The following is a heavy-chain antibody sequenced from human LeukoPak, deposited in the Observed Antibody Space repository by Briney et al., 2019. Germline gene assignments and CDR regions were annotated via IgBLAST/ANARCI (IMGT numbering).Heavy chain of an antibody. CDR3: AKDLYDAFDI. Sequence: PGGSLRLSCAASGFTFDDYAMHWVRQAPGKGLEWFSGISWNSGSIGYADSVKGRFTISRGNAKNSLYLQMNSLRAEDTAVYYCAKDLYDAFDIWGQGTMVTVSS. CDR2: ISWNSGSI. V-gene: IGHV3-9*01. CDR1: GFTFDDYA. J-gene: IGHJ3*02.